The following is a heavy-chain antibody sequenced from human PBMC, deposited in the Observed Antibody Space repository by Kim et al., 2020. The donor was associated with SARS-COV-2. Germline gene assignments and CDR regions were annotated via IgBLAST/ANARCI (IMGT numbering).Heavy chain of an antibody. Sequence: ASVKVSCKASGYTLTSNNIHWVRQAPGQGLEWVGRISPYNGGTTYAQRFQARATLSRDTSINTAYMDLSRLTSDDTAIFYCAREHVGSYSDGAFDVWGQGTMVTVSS. V-gene: IGHV1-2*06. CDR3: AREHVGSYSDGAFDV. CDR2: ISPYNGGT. CDR1: GYTLTSNN. D-gene: IGHD1-26*01. J-gene: IGHJ3*01.